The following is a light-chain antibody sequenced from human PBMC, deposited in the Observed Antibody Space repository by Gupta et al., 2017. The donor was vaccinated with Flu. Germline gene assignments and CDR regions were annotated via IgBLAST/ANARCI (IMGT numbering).Light chain of an antibody. CDR3: QQSYSTPCT. V-gene: IGKV1-39*01. CDR2: AAS. Sequence: GDRVTMTCWTSQSITTYLNWYQQKPGKAPKLLIYAASSLQSGVPSRFSGSGSGTDFTLTISSLQREDFAAYYCQQSYSTPCTFGQGTTLEIK. CDR1: QSITTY. J-gene: IGKJ2*02.